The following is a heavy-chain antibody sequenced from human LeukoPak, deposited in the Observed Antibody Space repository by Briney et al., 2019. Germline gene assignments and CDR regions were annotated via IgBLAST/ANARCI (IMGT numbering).Heavy chain of an antibody. CDR3: ARTGFLEWFSAGYYYYYYMDV. CDR1: GGSISSYY. V-gene: IGHV4-59*01. Sequence: PSETLSLTCTVSGGSISSYYWSWIRQPPGKGLEWIGYIYYSGSTNYNPSLKSRVTISVDTSKNQFSLKLSSVTAADTAVYYRARTGFLEWFSAGYYYYYYMDVWGKGTTVTVSS. CDR2: IYYSGST. J-gene: IGHJ6*03. D-gene: IGHD3-3*01.